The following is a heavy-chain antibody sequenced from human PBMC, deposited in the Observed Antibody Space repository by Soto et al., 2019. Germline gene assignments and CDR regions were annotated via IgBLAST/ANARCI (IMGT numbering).Heavy chain of an antibody. CDR3: AKSKDAVAGFFDY. J-gene: IGHJ4*02. D-gene: IGHD6-19*01. CDR1: GFTFDDYA. Sequence: EVQLVESGGGLVQPGRSLRLSCAASGFTFDDYAMHWVRQAPGKGREWVSGISWNSGSIGYADSVKGRFTISRDNAKNSLYLQMNSLRAEDTALYYCAKSKDAVAGFFDYWGQGTLVTVSS. V-gene: IGHV3-9*01. CDR2: ISWNSGSI.